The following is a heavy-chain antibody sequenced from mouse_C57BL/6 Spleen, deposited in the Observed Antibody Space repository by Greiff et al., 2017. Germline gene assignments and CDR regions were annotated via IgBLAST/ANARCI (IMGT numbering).Heavy chain of an antibody. V-gene: IGHV1-69*01. Sequence: QVQLKQPGAELVMPGASVKLSCKASGYTFTSYWMHWVKQRPGQGLEWIGEIDPSDSYTNYNQKFKGKSTLTVDKSSSTAYMQLSSLTSEDSAVYYCARAEGNVYYAMDYWGQGTSVTVSS. J-gene: IGHJ4*01. CDR1: GYTFTSYW. D-gene: IGHD2-1*01. CDR3: ARAEGNVYYAMDY. CDR2: IDPSDSYT.